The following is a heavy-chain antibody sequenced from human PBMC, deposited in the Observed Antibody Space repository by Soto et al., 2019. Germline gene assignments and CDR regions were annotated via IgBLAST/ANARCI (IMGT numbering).Heavy chain of an antibody. Sequence: GGSLRLSCVGSGFTFSSYAMSWVRQVPGKGLEWVSSISDAAGSAYYVDSVKGRFAISRDNSKRTLYLQMNSLRAEDSAVYYCARPYGGKIGDAPDLWGPGXMVTVSS. CDR2: ISDAAGSA. J-gene: IGHJ3*01. V-gene: IGHV3-23*01. CDR1: GFTFSSYA. CDR3: ARPYGGKIGDAPDL. D-gene: IGHD4-17*01.